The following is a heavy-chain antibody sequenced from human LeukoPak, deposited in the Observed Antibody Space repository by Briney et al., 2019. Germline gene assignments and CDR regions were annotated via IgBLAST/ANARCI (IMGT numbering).Heavy chain of an antibody. J-gene: IGHJ6*03. Sequence: SETLSLTCPVSGWSFSGYYWNWIRQPPGKGLEWMGEINHSGSTNYNPPLKSRGTILVDTSKNQFSLKLSSVTDADTAVYYCARGRIGRLIWDYYYYYMDVWGKGTTVSVS. V-gene: IGHV4-34*01. CDR3: ARGRIGRLIWDYYYYYMDV. CDR2: INHSGST. CDR1: GWSFSGYY. D-gene: IGHD3/OR15-3a*01.